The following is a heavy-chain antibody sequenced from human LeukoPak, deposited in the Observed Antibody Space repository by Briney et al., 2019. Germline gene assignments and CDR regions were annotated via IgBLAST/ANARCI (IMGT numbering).Heavy chain of an antibody. Sequence: GRSLRLSCAASGFIFSKYGMHWVRQAPGKGLEWVAVIWYDGSNKYYADSVKGRFTISRDNSKNSLYLQMNSLRTEDTALYYCARETVAGTRGAFDIWGQGTMVTVSS. CDR1: GFIFSKYG. V-gene: IGHV3-33*01. J-gene: IGHJ3*02. CDR2: IWYDGSNK. D-gene: IGHD6-19*01. CDR3: ARETVAGTRGAFDI.